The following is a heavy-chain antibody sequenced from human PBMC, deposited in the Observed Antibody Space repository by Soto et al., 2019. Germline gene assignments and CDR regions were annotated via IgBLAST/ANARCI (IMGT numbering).Heavy chain of an antibody. CDR1: GGSISGYY. V-gene: IGHV4-59*01. CDR2: IYHSGST. J-gene: IGHJ4*02. D-gene: IGHD2-15*01. CDR3: AREVKWSGYFDY. Sequence: SETLSLTCAVSGGSISGYYWSWIRQSPGKGLDWIGYIYHSGSTNYNPSLESRVAISVDRSKNQFSLKLSSVTAADTAVYYCAREVKWSGYFDYWGRGTLVTVSS.